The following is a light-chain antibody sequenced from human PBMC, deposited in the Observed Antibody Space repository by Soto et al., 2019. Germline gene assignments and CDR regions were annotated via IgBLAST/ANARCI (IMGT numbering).Light chain of an antibody. CDR1: QSISTS. V-gene: IGKV1-39*01. J-gene: IGKJ1*01. Sequence: DIQLTQSPSSLSASVGDRVTITCLASQSISTSLNWYQQKPGKAPNLLIFTSSNLESGVPSRFSGSGSGTDLTLTISSLQPEDFATYFCQHGYSRPRTFGKGTKVDI. CDR2: TSS. CDR3: QHGYSRPRT.